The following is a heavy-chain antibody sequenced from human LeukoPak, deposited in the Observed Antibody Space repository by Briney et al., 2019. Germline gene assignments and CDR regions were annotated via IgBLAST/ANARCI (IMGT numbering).Heavy chain of an antibody. Sequence: SGTLSLTCTVSGGSISSYHWSWIRQPPGKGLEWIGYIYYSGSTNLNPSLQSRVTISVDTSKNQFSLKLSSVTAADTAVYYCARAYYYGSGSYGFDIWGQGTMVTVSS. V-gene: IGHV4-59*01. CDR1: GGSISSYH. D-gene: IGHD3-10*01. CDR2: IYYSGST. CDR3: ARAYYYGSGSYGFDI. J-gene: IGHJ3*02.